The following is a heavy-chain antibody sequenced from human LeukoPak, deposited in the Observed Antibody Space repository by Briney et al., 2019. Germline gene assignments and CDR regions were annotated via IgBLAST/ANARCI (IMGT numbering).Heavy chain of an antibody. V-gene: IGHV3-30*03. Sequence: GGSLRLSCEASGFTFSSYGMHWVRQAPGKGLEWVAVISYDGSNKYYADSVKGRFTISRDNSKNTLYLQMNSLRAEDTAVYYCARGLYYDFWSGFAYWGQGTLVTVSS. D-gene: IGHD3-3*01. CDR2: ISYDGSNK. CDR1: GFTFSSYG. J-gene: IGHJ4*02. CDR3: ARGLYYDFWSGFAY.